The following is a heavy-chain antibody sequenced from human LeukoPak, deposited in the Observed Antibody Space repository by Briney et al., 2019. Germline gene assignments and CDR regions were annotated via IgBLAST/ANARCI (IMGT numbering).Heavy chain of an antibody. J-gene: IGHJ4*02. CDR2: ISAYNGNT. CDR1: GYTFTSYG. CDR3: ASPGDYYDSSGFHPYYFDY. V-gene: IGHV1-18*01. D-gene: IGHD3-22*01. Sequence: VASVKVSCKASGYTFTSYGISWVRQAPGQGLEWMGWISAYNGNTNYAQKFQGRVTITADKSTSTAYMELSSLRSEDTAVYYCASPGDYYDSSGFHPYYFDYWGQGTLVTVSS.